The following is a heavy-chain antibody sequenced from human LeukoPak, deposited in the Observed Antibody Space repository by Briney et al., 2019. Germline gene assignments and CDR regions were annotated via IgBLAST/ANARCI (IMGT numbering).Heavy chain of an antibody. D-gene: IGHD2-2*02. CDR3: ARDAITTGGTVYNWFDP. CDR2: ISHDGSIK. CDR1: GDSISSSN. J-gene: IGHJ5*02. Sequence: LSLTCAVSGDSISSSNWWSWVRQAPGKGLEWVAVISHDGSIKFSADSVKGRFTISRDNSKNTLYLQMNSLRDEDSALYYCARDAITTGGTVYNWFDPWGQGTLVTVSS. V-gene: IGHV3-30-3*01.